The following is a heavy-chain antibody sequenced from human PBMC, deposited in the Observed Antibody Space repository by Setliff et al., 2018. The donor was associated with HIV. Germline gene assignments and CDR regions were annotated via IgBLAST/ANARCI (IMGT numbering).Heavy chain of an antibody. CDR3: ARREATYYYDTRYFDY. CDR1: GYSISNGYY. J-gene: IGHJ4*02. V-gene: IGHV4-38-2*01. D-gene: IGHD3-22*01. Sequence: SETLSLTCAVSGYSISNGYYWAWIRQPPGKGLEWIGSIYHIGSTYYNPSLKSRVTISVDESKNQFSLKLSSVTAADTAVYYCARREATYYYDTRYFDYWGQGTLVTVSS. CDR2: IYHIGST.